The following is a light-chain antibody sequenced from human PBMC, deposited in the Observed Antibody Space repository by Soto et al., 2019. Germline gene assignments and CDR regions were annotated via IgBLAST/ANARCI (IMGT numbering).Light chain of an antibody. CDR3: QQSYVTPWT. Sequence: DSQMTQSPSTLSASIGDRVTISCRASQDISSSLNWYQHKSGKAPKLLIYAASGLHSGVPSRFSGSGSGTDFTLTISSLQPEDFATYYCQQSYVTPWTFGQGTKVDI. CDR1: QDISSS. CDR2: AAS. V-gene: IGKV1-39*01. J-gene: IGKJ1*01.